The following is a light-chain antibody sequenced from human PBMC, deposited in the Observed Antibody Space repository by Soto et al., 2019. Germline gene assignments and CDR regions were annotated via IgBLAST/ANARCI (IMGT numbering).Light chain of an antibody. CDR2: GAS. J-gene: IGKJ4*01. CDR1: QSVSSSY. V-gene: IGKV3-20*01. CDR3: QQYGSSWLT. Sequence: EIVLTQSPGTLSLSPGERATLSCRASQSVSSSYLAWYQQKPGQAPRLLIYGASSRATGIPDRFSGSGSGTDFTLTISRLEPKDFAVYYCQQYGSSWLTFGGGTKVEIK.